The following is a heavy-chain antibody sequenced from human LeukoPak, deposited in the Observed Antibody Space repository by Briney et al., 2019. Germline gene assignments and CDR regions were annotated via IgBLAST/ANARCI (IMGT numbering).Heavy chain of an antibody. V-gene: IGHV3-23*01. CDR3: AKFPRIGVVVAATREDY. CDR1: GFTFSSSA. CDR2: IIGSGGST. J-gene: IGHJ4*02. Sequence: PGGSLRLSCAASGFTFSSSAMSWVRQAPGKGLQWVLAIIGSGGSTKYAASVKGRFTSSRNNSKNTLNLQMNSLRAEDPAVYYCAKFPRIGVVVAATREDYWGQGTLVTVSS. D-gene: IGHD2-15*01.